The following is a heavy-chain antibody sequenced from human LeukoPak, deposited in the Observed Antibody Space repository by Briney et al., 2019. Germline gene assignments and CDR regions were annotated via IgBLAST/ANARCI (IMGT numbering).Heavy chain of an antibody. CDR2: INTGNDHT. CDR1: GYTFTSFH. Sequence: GASVKVSCKTSGYTFTSFHVHWVRQAPGQGLEWMGWINTGNDHTRYSPKFQGRVTVAMDTSATTAYMELNSLTSEDTAVYYYARKSTNAGGGFDYWGQGTLVAVSS. V-gene: IGHV1-3*04. D-gene: IGHD2-8*01. J-gene: IGHJ4*02. CDR3: ARKSTNAGGGFDY.